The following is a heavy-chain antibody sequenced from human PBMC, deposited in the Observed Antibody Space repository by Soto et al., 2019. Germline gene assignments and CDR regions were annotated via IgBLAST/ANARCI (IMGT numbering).Heavy chain of an antibody. CDR2: ISAYNGNT. V-gene: IGHV1-18*01. CDR3: ARATTSYSSSYYYYGMDV. J-gene: IGHJ6*02. CDR1: GYTFTSYG. D-gene: IGHD6-13*01. Sequence: QVQLVQSGAEVKKPGASVKVSCKASGYTFTSYGISWVRQAPGQGLEWMGWISAYNGNTNYAQKLQGRVTMTTDTSTSTAYMELRSLRSDDTAVHYCARATTSYSSSYYYYGMDVWDQGTTVTVSS.